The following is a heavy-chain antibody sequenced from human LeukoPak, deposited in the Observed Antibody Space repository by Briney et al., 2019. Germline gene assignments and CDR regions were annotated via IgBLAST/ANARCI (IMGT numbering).Heavy chain of an antibody. CDR1: GYTFTSYY. D-gene: IGHD3-10*01. V-gene: IGHV1-8*02. J-gene: IGHJ3*02. CDR3: ARGVGYYGSGSYYRAFDI. Sequence: GASVKVSCKASGYTFTSYYMHWVRQAPGQGLEWMGWISAYNGNTNYAQKFQGRVTMTRNTSISTAYMELSSLRSEDTAVYYCARGVGYYGSGSYYRAFDIWGQGTMVTVSS. CDR2: ISAYNGNT.